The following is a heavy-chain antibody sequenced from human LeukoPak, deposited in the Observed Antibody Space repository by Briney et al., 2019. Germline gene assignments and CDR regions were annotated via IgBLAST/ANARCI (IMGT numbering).Heavy chain of an antibody. J-gene: IGHJ4*02. CDR2: ISGTGGTT. CDR3: VRGNDYGGPHY. D-gene: IGHD4-23*01. V-gene: IGHV3-23*01. Sequence: GGSLRLSCAASGFIFRNHAMSWVRQAPGKGLEWVSAISGTGGTTYFADSVKGRFTISRDNSENTLFLQMNSLRAEDAAVYYCVRGNDYGGPHYWGQGTLVTVSS. CDR1: GFIFRNHA.